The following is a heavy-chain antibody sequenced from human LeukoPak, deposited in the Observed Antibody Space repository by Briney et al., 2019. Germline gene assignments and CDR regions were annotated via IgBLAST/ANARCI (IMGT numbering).Heavy chain of an antibody. Sequence: GGSLRLSCAASGFAFSNAWMSWVRQAPGKGLEWVGRIKSKTDGGTTDYAAPVKGRFTISRDDSKNTLYLHMNSLKTEDTAVYYCTTRRDSSRAFDIWGQGTMVTVSS. CDR2: IKSKTDGGTT. CDR1: GFAFSNAW. J-gene: IGHJ3*02. V-gene: IGHV3-15*01. D-gene: IGHD3-22*01. CDR3: TTRRDSSRAFDI.